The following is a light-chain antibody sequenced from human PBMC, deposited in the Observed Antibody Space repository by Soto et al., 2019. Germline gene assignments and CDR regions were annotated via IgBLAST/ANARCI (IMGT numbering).Light chain of an antibody. J-gene: IGLJ2*01. CDR2: SNN. V-gene: IGLV1-44*01. CDR3: AAWHGSLNGPV. CDR1: SSNIGSHT. Sequence: QSVLTQPPSASGTPGQRVTISCSGTSSNIGSHTVNWYQHLPGTAPKLLIYSNNQRPSGVPDRFSGSVSGTSASLPISGLQSEDEADYYCAAWHGSLNGPVFGGGTKVTVL.